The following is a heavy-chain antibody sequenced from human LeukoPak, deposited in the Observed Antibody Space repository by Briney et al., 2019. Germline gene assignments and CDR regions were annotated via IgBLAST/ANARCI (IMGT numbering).Heavy chain of an antibody. CDR3: ARDPHGGLDY. CDR2: ISSSSSYI. J-gene: IGHJ4*02. CDR1: GFTFSSYS. Sequence: AGGSLRLSCAASGFTFSSYSMNWVRQAPGKGLEWVSSISSSSSYIYYADSVKGRFTISRDNAKNSLYLQMNSLRAEDTAVYYCARDPHGGLDYWGQGTLATVSS. V-gene: IGHV3-21*01. D-gene: IGHD3-10*01.